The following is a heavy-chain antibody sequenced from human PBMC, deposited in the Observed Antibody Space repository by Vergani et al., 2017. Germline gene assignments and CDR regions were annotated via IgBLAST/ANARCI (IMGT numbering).Heavy chain of an antibody. D-gene: IGHD4-17*01. J-gene: IGHJ5*02. Sequence: EAYLVHSGGDLVTPGGSLSLPCAASGVNFPSFTMNWVRQAPGRGLEWISSIKFPPGAIFFADSLTCRYTISRDTVKHVVFLQLENLRAADTGVYFCARDITASVKSPPHPDWFDPWGQGSLVTVSS. CDR3: ARDITASVKSPPHPDWFDP. V-gene: IGHV3-21*06. CDR2: IKFPPGAI. CDR1: GVNFPSFT.